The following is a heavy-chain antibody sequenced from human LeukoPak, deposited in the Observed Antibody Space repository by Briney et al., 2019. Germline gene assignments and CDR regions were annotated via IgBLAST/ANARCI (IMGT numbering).Heavy chain of an antibody. V-gene: IGHV4-59*08. CDR2: IYYSGST. D-gene: IGHD2/OR15-2a*01. J-gene: IGHJ5*02. CDR1: GGSISSYY. Sequence: ASETLSLTCTVSGGSISSYYWSWIRQPPGKGLEWIGYIYYSGSTNYNPSLKSRVTISVDTSKNQFSLKLSSVTAAGTAVYYCARHGSFLLFDPWGQGTLVTVSS. CDR3: ARHGSFLLFDP.